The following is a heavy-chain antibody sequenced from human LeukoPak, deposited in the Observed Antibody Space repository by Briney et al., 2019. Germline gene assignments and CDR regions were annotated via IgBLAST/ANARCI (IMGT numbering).Heavy chain of an antibody. CDR1: GFTFSSYS. J-gene: IGHJ3*02. D-gene: IGHD6-19*01. Sequence: GGSLRLSCAASGFTFSSYSMSWVRQAPGKGLEWVSYISSSSSTIYYADSVKGRFTISRDNAKNSLYLQMNSLRAEDTAVYYCARDREQWLGHDAFDIWGQGTMVTVSS. CDR3: ARDREQWLGHDAFDI. CDR2: ISSSSSTI. V-gene: IGHV3-48*04.